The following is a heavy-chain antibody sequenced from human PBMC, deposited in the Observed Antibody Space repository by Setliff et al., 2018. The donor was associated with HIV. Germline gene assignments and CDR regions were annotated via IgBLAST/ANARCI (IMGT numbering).Heavy chain of an antibody. J-gene: IGHJ4*02. V-gene: IGHV3-23*01. CDR3: AKDVSPGQDIVVVTATDY. CDR2: ISASGGSA. Sequence: GESLKISCAASGFSFNYAWVNWVRQAPGKGLEWVSGISASGGSAYYADSVKGRFTISRDNSKNTLYLQMNSLRVEDTAVYYCAKDVSPGQDIVVVTATDYWGQGTLVTVSS. D-gene: IGHD2-21*02. CDR1: GFSFNYAW.